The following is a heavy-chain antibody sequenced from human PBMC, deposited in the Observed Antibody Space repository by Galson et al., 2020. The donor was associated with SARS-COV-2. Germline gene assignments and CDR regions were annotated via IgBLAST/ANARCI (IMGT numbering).Heavy chain of an antibody. J-gene: IGHJ6*02. CDR3: ARVYCGGDCSYYYYGMDV. D-gene: IGHD2-21*02. CDR2: IYYSGST. Sequence: SETLSLTCTVSGGSISSSSYYWGWIRQPPGKGLEWIGSIYYSGSTYYNPSLKSRVTISVDTSKNQFSLKLSSVTAADTAVYYCARVYCGGDCSYYYYGMDVWGQGTTVTVSS. V-gene: IGHV4-39*07. CDR1: GGSISSSSYY.